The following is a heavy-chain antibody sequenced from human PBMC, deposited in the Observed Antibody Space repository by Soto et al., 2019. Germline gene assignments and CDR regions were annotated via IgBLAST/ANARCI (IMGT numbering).Heavy chain of an antibody. Sequence: PGGSLRLSCAASGFTVNSHAMSWVRQAPGKGLEWVASISGSGDGTYYGDSVKGRFTISRDSSSRTLYLQMNNLRGEDTAVYFCTKSRRGILLVYGFGGMDVWGQGTTVTVYS. D-gene: IGHD2-8*01. CDR3: TKSRRGILLVYGFGGMDV. CDR1: GFTVNSHA. J-gene: IGHJ6*02. CDR2: ISGSGDGT. V-gene: IGHV3-23*01.